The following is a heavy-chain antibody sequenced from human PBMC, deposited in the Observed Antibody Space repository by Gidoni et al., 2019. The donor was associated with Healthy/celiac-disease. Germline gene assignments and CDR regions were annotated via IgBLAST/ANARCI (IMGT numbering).Heavy chain of an antibody. CDR3: ASGTDFDWLDDY. D-gene: IGHD3-9*01. J-gene: IGHJ4*02. CDR2: ISYDGSNK. CDR1: GFTFSSYA. Sequence: QVQLVESGGGVVQPGRSLRLSCAASGFTFSSYAMPWVRQAPGKGLEWVAVISYDGSNKYYADSVKGRFTISRDNSKNTLYLQMNSLRAEDTAVYYCASGTDFDWLDDYWGQGTLVTVSS. V-gene: IGHV3-30-3*01.